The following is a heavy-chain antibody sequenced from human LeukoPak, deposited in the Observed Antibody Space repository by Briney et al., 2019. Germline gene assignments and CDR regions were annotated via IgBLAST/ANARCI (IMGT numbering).Heavy chain of an antibody. CDR2: IKYDGNEE. J-gene: IGHJ4*02. Sequence: AGGSLRLSCAASGFTFSSYWMSGMRQAPGKGLEWVANIKYDGNEEYYVDSVKGRFTISRDNAKNSLYLQLNSLRVEDTAVYYCKSGGAAPGSFDYWGQGTLVTVSP. CDR3: KSGGAAPGSFDY. D-gene: IGHD1-1*01. CDR1: GFTFSSYW. V-gene: IGHV3-7*01.